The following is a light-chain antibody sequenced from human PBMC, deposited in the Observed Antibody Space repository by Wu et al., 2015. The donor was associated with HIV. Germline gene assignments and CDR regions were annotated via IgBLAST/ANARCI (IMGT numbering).Light chain of an antibody. V-gene: IGKV1-13*02. CDR3: QQFYSVQIT. CDR2: EAS. Sequence: AIQLTQSPPSLSASVGDRVTITCRAGQDISTALAWYQQTPGKPPRLLIYEASNLHSGVPSRFSGSGSGTDFTLTISSLQPEDFVTYYCQQFYSVQITFGQGTRLDIK. CDR1: QDISTA. J-gene: IGKJ5*01.